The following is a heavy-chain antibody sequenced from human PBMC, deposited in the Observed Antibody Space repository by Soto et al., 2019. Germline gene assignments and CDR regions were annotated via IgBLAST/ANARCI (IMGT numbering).Heavy chain of an antibody. D-gene: IGHD2-2*01. CDR1: GGSISNYY. J-gene: IGHJ6*03. CDR2: IYYSGST. CDR3: ARIYCSTSNCNYYYMDV. V-gene: IGHV4-59*01. Sequence: SETLSLTCTVSGGSISNYYWSWIRQPPGKGLEWIGYIYYSGSTNYNPSLKSRVTISLDTSKNQFSLKLSSVTAADTAVYYCARIYCSTSNCNYYYMDVWGKGTTVTVSS.